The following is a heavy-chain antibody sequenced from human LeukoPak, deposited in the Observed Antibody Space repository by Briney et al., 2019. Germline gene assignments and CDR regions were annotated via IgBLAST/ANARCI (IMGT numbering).Heavy chain of an antibody. Sequence: ASVKVSCKASGYTFTSYGISWVRQAPGQGLEWMGWISAYNGNTNYAQKLQGRVTITADKSTSTAYMELSSLRSEDTAVYYCARGRRIAVAGTPTNWFDPWGQGTLVTVSS. CDR2: ISAYNGNT. CDR1: GYTFTSYG. V-gene: IGHV1-18*01. J-gene: IGHJ5*02. CDR3: ARGRRIAVAGTPTNWFDP. D-gene: IGHD6-19*01.